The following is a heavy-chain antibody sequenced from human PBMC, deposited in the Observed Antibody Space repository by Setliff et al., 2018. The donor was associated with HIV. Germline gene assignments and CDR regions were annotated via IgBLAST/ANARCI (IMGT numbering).Heavy chain of an antibody. V-gene: IGHV4-61*02. CDR3: ARETYYYDNPQYYYYYMDV. Sequence: SETLSLTCTVSGGSISSGSYYWSWIRQPAGKGLEWIGRIYTSGSTNYNPSLKSRVTISVDTSKNQFSLKLRSVTAADTAVYYCARETYYYDNPQYYYYYMDVWGKGTAVTVS. CDR1: GGSISSGSYY. J-gene: IGHJ6*03. D-gene: IGHD3-22*01. CDR2: IYTSGST.